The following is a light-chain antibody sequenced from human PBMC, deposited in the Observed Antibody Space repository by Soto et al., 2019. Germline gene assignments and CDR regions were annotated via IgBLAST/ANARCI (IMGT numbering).Light chain of an antibody. V-gene: IGKV3-20*01. CDR1: QSVSSSY. CDR3: QQYDKSPWT. Sequence: EIVLTQSPGTLSLSPGERATLSCRASQSVSSSYLAWYQQKPGQSPRLLIYGASSRATGIPDRFSGSGSGTDFTLTISRLEPEDFAVYYCQQYDKSPWTFGHGTKVDIK. CDR2: GAS. J-gene: IGKJ1*01.